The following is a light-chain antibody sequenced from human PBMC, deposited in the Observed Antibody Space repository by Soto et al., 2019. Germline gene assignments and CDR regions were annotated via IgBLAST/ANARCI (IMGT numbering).Light chain of an antibody. V-gene: IGLV2-23*02. CDR2: EVS. Sequence: QSALTQPASVSGSPGQSITISCTGTSGDVGSYDFVSWYQQHPGKAPKLLIYEVSQRPSGVSNRFSGSKSGNTASLTISGLQAEDEGDYYCCSSVGNGAAVFGTGTKLTVL. J-gene: IGLJ1*01. CDR3: CSSVGNGAAV. CDR1: SGDVGSYDF.